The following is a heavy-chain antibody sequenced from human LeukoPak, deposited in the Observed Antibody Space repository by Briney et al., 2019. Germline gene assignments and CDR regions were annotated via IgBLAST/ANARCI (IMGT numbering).Heavy chain of an antibody. CDR1: GFTFSTYW. V-gene: IGHV3-48*02. CDR3: ARYCSSTSCYLAHAFDI. Sequence: PGGSLRLSCVASGFTFSTYWMSWVRQAPGKGLEWVSYIISSATTTYYADSVKGRFTISRDNAKNSLYLQMNSLRDEDTAVYYCARYCSSTSCYLAHAFDIWGQGTMVTVSS. CDR2: IISSATTT. J-gene: IGHJ3*02. D-gene: IGHD2-2*01.